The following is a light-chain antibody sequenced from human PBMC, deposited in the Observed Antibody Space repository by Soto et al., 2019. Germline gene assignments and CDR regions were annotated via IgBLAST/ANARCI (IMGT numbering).Light chain of an antibody. CDR3: QQYSHLIT. CDR2: DAS. J-gene: IGKJ5*01. CDR1: QGISSY. Sequence: IRMTQSPSSLSASTGDRVTITCRASQGISSYLAWYQQKLGKAPKLLIYDASNLETGVPSRFSGSGSGTDFTFTISSLQPEDIATYYCQQYSHLITFGQGTRLEIK. V-gene: IGKV1-33*01.